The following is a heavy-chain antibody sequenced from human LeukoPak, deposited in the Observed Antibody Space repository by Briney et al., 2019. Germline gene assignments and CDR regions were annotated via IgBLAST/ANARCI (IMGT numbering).Heavy chain of an antibody. CDR3: ATRLYYYDSSGYDFDI. D-gene: IGHD3-22*01. J-gene: IGHJ3*02. CDR1: GYTLTELS. V-gene: IGHV1-24*01. CDR2: FDPEDGET. Sequence: ASVKVSCKVSGYTLTELSMHWVRQAPGKGLEWMGGFDPEDGETIYAQKFQGRVTMTEDTSTDTAYMELSSLRSEDTAVYYCATRLYYYDSSGYDFDIWGQGTMDTVSS.